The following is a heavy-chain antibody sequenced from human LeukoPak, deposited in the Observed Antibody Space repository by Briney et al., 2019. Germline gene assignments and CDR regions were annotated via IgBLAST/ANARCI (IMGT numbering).Heavy chain of an antibody. CDR1: GFTFSSYA. D-gene: IGHD3-10*01. J-gene: IGHJ4*02. CDR3: AKGSIKGFGELLLYFDY. V-gene: IGHV3-23*01. CDR2: ISGSGGST. Sequence: GRSLRLSCAASGFTFSSYAMSWVRQAPGKGLEWVSAISGSGGSTYYADSVKGRVTISRDNSKNTLYLQLNSLRAEDTAVYYCAKGSIKGFGELLLYFDYWGQGTLVTVSS.